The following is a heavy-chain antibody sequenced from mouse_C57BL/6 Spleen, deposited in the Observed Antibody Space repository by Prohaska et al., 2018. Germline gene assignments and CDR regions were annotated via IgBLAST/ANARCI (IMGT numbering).Heavy chain of an antibody. CDR1: GFSLRTFGMG. CDR3: ERINYGRSYYIDC. D-gene: IGHD1-1*01. CDR2: IWWDEDK. Sequence: QVTLKASGPGILQLSQILSLPCSFSGFSLRTFGMGVVWIRQPSGNGLEWLAHIWWDEDKYYNPGLRSRRTISKDTSKNQVCLNVANVDTADSATYYSERINYGRSYYIDCWCKGTTLTVAS. V-gene: IGHV8-8*01. J-gene: IGHJ2*01.